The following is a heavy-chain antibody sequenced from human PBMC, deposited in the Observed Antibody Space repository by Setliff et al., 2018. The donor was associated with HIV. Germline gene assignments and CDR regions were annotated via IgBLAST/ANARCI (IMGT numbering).Heavy chain of an antibody. CDR3: ARDVAPPLAGDVWSGNGL. Sequence: SETLSLTCSVSGGSIRSHYWSWIRQAPGKGMQWIGNVYYRAKTGATTDHNPSLRSRISISLDVSKNQLSLRLRSVTAADTAIYYCARDVAPPLAGDVWSGNGLWGQGTQVTVSS. D-gene: IGHD3-3*01. J-gene: IGHJ4*02. CDR1: GGSIRSHY. V-gene: IGHV4-59*11. CDR2: VYYRAKTGATT.